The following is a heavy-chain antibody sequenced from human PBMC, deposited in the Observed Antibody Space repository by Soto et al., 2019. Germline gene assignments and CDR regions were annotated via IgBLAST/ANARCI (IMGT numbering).Heavy chain of an antibody. Sequence: SETPVLTCAVSGGSFTSNNWWTWVRQPPGQGLEWIGEIYRTGSTNYNPSLKSRVTISLDKSENQFSLKVTSLTAADTAVYYCASRDPGTSVDYWGQGTLVTVSS. CDR1: GGSFTSNNW. D-gene: IGHD1-7*01. CDR3: ASRDPGTSVDY. V-gene: IGHV4-4*02. J-gene: IGHJ4*02. CDR2: IYRTGST.